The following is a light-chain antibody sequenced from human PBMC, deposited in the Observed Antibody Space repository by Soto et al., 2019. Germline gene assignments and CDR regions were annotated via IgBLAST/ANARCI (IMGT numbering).Light chain of an antibody. CDR2: DAS. Sequence: EIVLTQSPATLSLSPGEIATLSCSASQSVIIYLAWYQQKPGQAPRLLIYDASNRATGFPARFSGSGSGTDFTLTISSLEPEDFAVYYCQQRSNWPPYTFGQGTKLEIK. CDR3: QQRSNWPPYT. V-gene: IGKV3-11*01. J-gene: IGKJ2*01. CDR1: QSVIIY.